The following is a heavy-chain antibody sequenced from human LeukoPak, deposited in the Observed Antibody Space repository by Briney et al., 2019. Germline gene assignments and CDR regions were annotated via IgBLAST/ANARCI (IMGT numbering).Heavy chain of an antibody. D-gene: IGHD3-16*01. J-gene: IGHJ4*02. V-gene: IGHV3-30*04. Sequence: AGGSLRLSCAASGFTFSNNAMHWVRQAPDKGLEWVAVITHDGNHKYNADSVKGRFTISRDNSKNTVYLQMNSLRAEDTAVYYCARDENDDYLGGLDYWGQGALVTVSS. CDR2: ITHDGNHK. CDR3: ARDENDDYLGGLDY. CDR1: GFTFSNNA.